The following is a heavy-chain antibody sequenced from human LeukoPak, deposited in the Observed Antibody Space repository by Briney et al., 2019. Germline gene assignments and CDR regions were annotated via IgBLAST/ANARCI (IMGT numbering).Heavy chain of an antibody. D-gene: IGHD2-15*01. J-gene: IGHJ4*02. CDR3: ARSRWLPLIDY. Sequence: GGSPRLSCAASGFTFSTYGMHWVRQAPGKGLEWVAVIWNDGSNEYYADSVKGRFIISRDNSKNTLYLQMNSLRAEDTAVYYCARSRWLPLIDYWGQGTLVTVSS. CDR2: IWNDGSNE. CDR1: GFTFSTYG. V-gene: IGHV3-33*01.